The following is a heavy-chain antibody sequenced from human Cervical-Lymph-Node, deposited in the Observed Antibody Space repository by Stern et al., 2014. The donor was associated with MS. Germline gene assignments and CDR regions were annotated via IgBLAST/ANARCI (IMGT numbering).Heavy chain of an antibody. CDR3: ARLLQAYFYGMDV. D-gene: IGHD3-10*01. CDR2: LYYPGST. J-gene: IGHJ6*02. V-gene: IGHV4-59*01. CDR1: GDSISSNY. Sequence: QLQLQESGPGLVKPSETLSLTCTVSGDSISSNYWGWIRQPPGKRLEWIGYLYYPGSTNYNPSLKSRVTISVDTSKNQFSLNLSSVTAADTAVYYCARLLQAYFYGMDVWGHGTTVTVSS.